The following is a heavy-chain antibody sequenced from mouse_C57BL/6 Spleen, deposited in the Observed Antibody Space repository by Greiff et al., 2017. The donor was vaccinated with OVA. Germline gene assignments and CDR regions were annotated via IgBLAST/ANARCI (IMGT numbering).Heavy chain of an antibody. CDR1: GYTFTSYW. CDR2: IDPSDSYT. Sequence: VQLQQPGAELVKPGASVKLSCKASGYTFTSYWMQWVKQRPGQGLEWIGEIDPSDSYTNYNQKFKGKATLTVDTSSSTAYLQLSRLTSEDSAVYCCARKANSWFAYWGQGTLVTVSA. J-gene: IGHJ3*01. CDR3: ARKANSWFAY. D-gene: IGHD4-1*01. V-gene: IGHV1-50*01.